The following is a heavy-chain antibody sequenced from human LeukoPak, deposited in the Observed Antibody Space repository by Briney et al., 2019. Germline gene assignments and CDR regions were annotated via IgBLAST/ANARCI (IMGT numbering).Heavy chain of an antibody. J-gene: IGHJ4*02. V-gene: IGHV4-59*01. Sequence: SETLSLTCTVSGGSISSYYWSWIRQPPGKGLGWIGYIYYSGSTNYNPSLKSRVTISVDTTKNQFSLKLSSVTAADTAVYYCALGWAYSSSWYYFDYWGQGTLVTVSS. CDR2: IYYSGST. CDR3: ALGWAYSSSWYYFDY. CDR1: GGSISSYY. D-gene: IGHD6-13*01.